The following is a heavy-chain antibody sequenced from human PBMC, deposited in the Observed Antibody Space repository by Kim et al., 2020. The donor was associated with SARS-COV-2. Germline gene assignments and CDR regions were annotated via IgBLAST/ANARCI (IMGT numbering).Heavy chain of an antibody. Sequence: SETLSLTCTVSGGSISSYYWSWIRQPPGKGLEWIGYIYYSGSTNYNPSLKSRVTISVDTSKNQFSLKLSSVTAADTAVYYCAREGYSSSWYHGDSHYYYGMDVWGQGTTVTVSS. CDR2: IYYSGST. V-gene: IGHV4-59*01. CDR3: AREGYSSSWYHGDSHYYYGMDV. CDR1: GGSISSYY. D-gene: IGHD6-13*01. J-gene: IGHJ6*02.